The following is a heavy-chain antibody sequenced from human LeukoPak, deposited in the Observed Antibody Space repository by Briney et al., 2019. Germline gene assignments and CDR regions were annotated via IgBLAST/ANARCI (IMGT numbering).Heavy chain of an antibody. CDR3: ARHPAGYGDYVYYFDY. V-gene: IGHV5-51*01. J-gene: IGHJ4*02. CDR1: GYSFTSYW. Sequence: GESLKISCKGSGYSFTSYWIGWVRQMPGKGLEWMGIIYPGDSDTRYSPSFQGQVTISADKSISTAYLQWSSLKASDTAMYYCARHPAGYGDYVYYFDYWGQGTLVTVSS. CDR2: IYPGDSDT. D-gene: IGHD4-17*01.